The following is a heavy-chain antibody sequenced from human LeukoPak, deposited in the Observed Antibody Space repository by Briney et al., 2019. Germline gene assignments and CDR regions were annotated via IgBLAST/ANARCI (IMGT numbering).Heavy chain of an antibody. J-gene: IGHJ6*03. CDR2: IYTSGST. V-gene: IGHV4-61*02. CDR1: GGSISSGSYY. Sequence: SETLSLTCTVSGGSISSGSYYWSWIRQPAGKGLEWLGRIYTSGSTNYNPSLKSRVTISVDTSKNQFSLKLSSVTAADTAVYYCARESGSYYYYYMDVWGKGTTVTVPS. CDR3: ARESGSYYYYYMDV. D-gene: IGHD1-26*01.